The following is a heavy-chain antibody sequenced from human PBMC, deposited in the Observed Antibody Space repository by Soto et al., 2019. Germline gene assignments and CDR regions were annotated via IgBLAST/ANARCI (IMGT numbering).Heavy chain of an antibody. J-gene: IGHJ5*02. CDR1: GGTFSSYA. CDR2: ISAIYGTA. CDR3: ARDFECRGGSCYACFDP. V-gene: IGHV1-69*05. D-gene: IGHD2-15*01. Sequence: SVKVSCKASGGTFSSYAISWVRQAPGQGLEWMGGISAIYGTANYAQKFQGRVTMTTDESTSTAYMELRSLRSDDTAVYYCARDFECRGGSCYACFDPWGQGTLVTVSS.